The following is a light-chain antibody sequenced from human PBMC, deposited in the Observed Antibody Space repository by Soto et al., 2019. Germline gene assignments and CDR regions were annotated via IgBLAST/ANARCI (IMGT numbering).Light chain of an antibody. CDR3: QQYNNWPPYT. Sequence: ETVMTQSPATLSVSLGERATLSCRASQSVRSKLVWYQQKPGQAPRLLIYGASTRATGIPARFSGSGSGTEFTLTISSLQSEDLAVYYCQQYNNWPPYTFGQGTKLEIK. CDR1: QSVRSK. CDR2: GAS. V-gene: IGKV3-15*01. J-gene: IGKJ2*01.